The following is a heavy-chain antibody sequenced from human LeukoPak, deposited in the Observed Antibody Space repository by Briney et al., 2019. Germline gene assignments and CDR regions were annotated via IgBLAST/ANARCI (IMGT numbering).Heavy chain of an antibody. D-gene: IGHD3-10*01. Sequence: GGSLRLSCAASGFTFSDYYMSWIRQAPGKGLEWISYISTSGTTTYYADSAKGRFTISRDDAKNSLYLQMNSLRADDTALYYCARVRGSYSVDYWGQGTLVTVSS. J-gene: IGHJ4*02. CDR1: GFTFSDYY. V-gene: IGHV3-11*04. CDR2: ISTSGTTT. CDR3: ARVRGSYSVDY.